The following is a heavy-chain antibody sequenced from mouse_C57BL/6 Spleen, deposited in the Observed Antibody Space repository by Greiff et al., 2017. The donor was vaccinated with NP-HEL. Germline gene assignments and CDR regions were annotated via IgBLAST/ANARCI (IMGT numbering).Heavy chain of an antibody. V-gene: IGHV5-4*01. Sequence: EVQLVESGGGLVKPGGSLKLSCAASGFTFSSYAMSWVRQTPEKRLEWVATISDGGSYTYYPDNVKGRFTISRDNAKNNLYLQMSHLKSEDTAMDYCARTAQASYAMDYWGQGTSVTVSS. CDR3: ARTAQASYAMDY. CDR1: GFTFSSYA. CDR2: ISDGGSYT. J-gene: IGHJ4*01. D-gene: IGHD3-2*02.